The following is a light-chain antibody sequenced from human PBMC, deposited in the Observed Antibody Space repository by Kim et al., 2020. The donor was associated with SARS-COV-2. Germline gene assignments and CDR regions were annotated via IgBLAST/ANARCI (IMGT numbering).Light chain of an antibody. CDR1: HYIDKN. CDR3: QQYDIYPYT. Sequence: DIQMTQSPSALSASVGGSINITCRASHYIDKNLAWFQQMPGKAPQLLIFKASTLGNGVPSRFSGSASGTEFTLTITGLQPDDSATFYCQQYDIYPYTFGQGTKLEI. CDR2: KAS. J-gene: IGKJ2*01. V-gene: IGKV1-5*03.